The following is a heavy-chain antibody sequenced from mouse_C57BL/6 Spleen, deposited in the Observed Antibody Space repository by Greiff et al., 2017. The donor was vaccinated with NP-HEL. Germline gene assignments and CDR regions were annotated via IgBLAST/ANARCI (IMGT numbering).Heavy chain of an antibody. CDR1: GYAFSSSW. J-gene: IGHJ2*01. Sequence: VQLQESGPELVKPGASVKISCKASGYAFSSSWMNWVKQRPGKGLEWIGRIYPGDGDTNYNGKFKGKATLTADKSSSTAYMQLSSLTSEDSAVYFCAMGDGYYGYWGQGTTLTVSS. V-gene: IGHV1-82*01. CDR2: IYPGDGDT. CDR3: AMGDGYYGY. D-gene: IGHD2-3*01.